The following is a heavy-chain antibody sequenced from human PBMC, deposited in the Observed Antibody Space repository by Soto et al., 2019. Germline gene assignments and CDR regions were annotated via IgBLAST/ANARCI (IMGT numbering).Heavy chain of an antibody. CDR1: GFTFSDYY. J-gene: IGHJ6*03. CDR3: ARVAFPIAAAGYYYYYYMDV. CDR2: ISSSGSTI. Sequence: GGSLRLSCAASGFTFSDYYMSWIRQAPGKGLEWVSYISSSGSTIYYADSVKGRFTISRDNAKNSLYLQMNSLRAEDTAVYYCARVAFPIAAAGYYYYYYMDVWGKGTTVTVSS. D-gene: IGHD6-13*01. V-gene: IGHV3-11*01.